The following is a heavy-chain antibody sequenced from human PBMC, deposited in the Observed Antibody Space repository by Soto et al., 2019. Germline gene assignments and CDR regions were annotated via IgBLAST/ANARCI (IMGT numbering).Heavy chain of an antibody. J-gene: IGHJ6*02. D-gene: IGHD3-16*01. V-gene: IGHV1-18*01. CDR1: GYTFTSYG. CDR2: ISAYNGNT. CDR3: ARDPGVGYDYVWGSHPPWPHYYGMDV. Sequence: ASVKVSCKASGYTFTSYGISWVRQAPGQGLEWMGWISAYNGNTNYAQKLQGRVTMTTDTSTSTAYMELRSLRSDDTAVYYCARDPGVGYDYVWGSHPPWPHYYGMDVWG.